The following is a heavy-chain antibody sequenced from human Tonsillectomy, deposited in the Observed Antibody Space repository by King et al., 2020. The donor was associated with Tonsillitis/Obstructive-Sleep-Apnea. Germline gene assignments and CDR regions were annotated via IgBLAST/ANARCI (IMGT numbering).Heavy chain of an antibody. CDR1: GGSISTSNYY. CDR2: IYYSGST. J-gene: IGHJ6*03. CDR3: ARHGLPYYYFYMDV. Sequence: VQLQESGPGLVKPSETLSLTCTVSGGSISTSNYYWGWIRQPPGKGLEWIGSIYYSGSTYYNPSLKSRVTISVDTSKNQFSLKLSSVTAADTAVYYCARHGLPYYYFYMDVWGKGTTVTVSS. V-gene: IGHV4-39*01.